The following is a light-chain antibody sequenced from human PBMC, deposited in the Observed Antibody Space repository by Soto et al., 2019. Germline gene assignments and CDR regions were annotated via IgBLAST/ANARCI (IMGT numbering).Light chain of an antibody. CDR1: RSDVGDYNY. Sequence: QSALTQPPSASGSPGQSITISCTGTRSDVGDYNYVSWYQQHPGKAPKLMIYEVSKRPSGVPDRFSGSKSGNTASLTVSGLQAEDEADYYCSSYAGSLYVFGTRTKLTVL. CDR3: SSYAGSLYV. J-gene: IGLJ1*01. CDR2: EVS. V-gene: IGLV2-8*01.